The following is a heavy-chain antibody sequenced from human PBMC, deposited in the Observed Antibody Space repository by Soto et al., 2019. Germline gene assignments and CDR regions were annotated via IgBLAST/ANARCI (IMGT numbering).Heavy chain of an antibody. Sequence: GGSLRLSCAASGFTFSSYWMSWVRQAPGKGLEWVANIKQDGSEKYYVDSVRGRFTVSRDTARNSLYLQMNSLRAEDTAVYYCARDSFGVVILGASDIWGQGTMVTVSS. CDR3: ARDSFGVVILGASDI. CDR2: IKQDGSEK. J-gene: IGHJ3*02. V-gene: IGHV3-7*01. D-gene: IGHD3-3*01. CDR1: GFTFSSYW.